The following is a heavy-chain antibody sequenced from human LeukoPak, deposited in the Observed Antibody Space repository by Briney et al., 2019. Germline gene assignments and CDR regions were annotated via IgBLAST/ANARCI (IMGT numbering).Heavy chain of an antibody. CDR2: IYYSGST. CDR1: GGSISSYY. J-gene: IGHJ4*02. D-gene: IGHD1-26*01. V-gene: IGHV4-59*01. CDR3: ARALGGYSGSYYFDY. Sequence: PSETLSLTCTVSGGSISSYYWSWIRQPPGKGLGWIGYIYYSGSTNYNPSLKSRVTISVDTSKNQFSLKLSSVTAADTAVYYCARALGGYSGSYYFDYWGQGTLVTVSS.